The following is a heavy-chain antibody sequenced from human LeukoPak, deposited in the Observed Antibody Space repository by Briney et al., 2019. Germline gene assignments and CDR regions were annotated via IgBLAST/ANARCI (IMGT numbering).Heavy chain of an antibody. CDR2: IYYSGST. CDR3: ARGIVVPAARFDP. Sequence: SETLSLTCPVSGGSISSYYWSWIWQSPGKGLEWIGYIYYSGSTNYNPSLKSRVTISVDTSKNQFSLKLSSVTAADTAVYYCARGIVVPAARFDPWGQGTLVTVSS. CDR1: GGSISSYY. J-gene: IGHJ5*02. D-gene: IGHD2-2*01. V-gene: IGHV4-59*01.